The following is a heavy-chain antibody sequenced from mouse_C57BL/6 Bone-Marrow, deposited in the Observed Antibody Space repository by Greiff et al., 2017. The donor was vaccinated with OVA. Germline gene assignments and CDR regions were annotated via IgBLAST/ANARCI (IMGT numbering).Heavy chain of an antibody. Sequence: VQLQESGAELVKPGASVKLSCKASGYTFTEYTIHWVKQRPGQGLEWIGWFYPGSGSIKYNEKFKDKATLTADKSSSTVYMELSRLTSDDSAVYFYARHEEAGDCAWFAYWGQGTLVTVSA. CDR3: ARHEEAGDCAWFAY. V-gene: IGHV1-62-2*01. J-gene: IGHJ3*01. CDR2: FYPGSGSI. CDR1: GYTFTEYT.